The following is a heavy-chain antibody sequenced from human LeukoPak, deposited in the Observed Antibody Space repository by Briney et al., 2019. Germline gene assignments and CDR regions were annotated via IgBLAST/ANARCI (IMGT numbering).Heavy chain of an antibody. J-gene: IGHJ4*02. V-gene: IGHV4-59*08. Sequence: PSETLSLTCTVSGGSISSYYWSWIRQPPGKGLEWIGYIYYSGSTNYNPSLKSRVTISVDTSKNQFSLKLSSVTAADTAVFYCARADYFGSGSLIVDSWGQGTLVTVSS. D-gene: IGHD3-10*01. CDR3: ARADYFGSGSLIVDS. CDR2: IYYSGST. CDR1: GGSISSYY.